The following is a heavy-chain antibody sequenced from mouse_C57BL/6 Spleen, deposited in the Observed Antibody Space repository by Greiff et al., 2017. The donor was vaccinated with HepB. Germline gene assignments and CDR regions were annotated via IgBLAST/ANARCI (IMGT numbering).Heavy chain of an antibody. D-gene: IGHD2-4*01. Sequence: QVHVKQSGAELARPGASVKLSCKASGYTFTSYGISWVKQRTGQGLEWIGESYPRSGNTYYNEKFKGKATLTADKSSSTAYMELRSLTSEDSAVYFCANYDYDGAWFAYWGQGTLVTVSA. J-gene: IGHJ3*01. CDR2: SYPRSGNT. V-gene: IGHV1-81*01. CDR1: GYTFTSYG. CDR3: ANYDYDGAWFAY.